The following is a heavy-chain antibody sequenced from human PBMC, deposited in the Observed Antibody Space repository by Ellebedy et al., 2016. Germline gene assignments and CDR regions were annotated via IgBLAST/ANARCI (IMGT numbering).Heavy chain of an antibody. Sequence: GESLKISXAASGFTFISSTMHWVRQAPGKGLEWVSSISSSSGYIYYADSLKGRFTISRDNTKNSLYLQMNSLRAEDTAIYYCARSQYKIGWYLDYWGQGILVTVSS. CDR1: GFTFISST. J-gene: IGHJ4*02. D-gene: IGHD6-19*01. CDR2: ISSSSGYI. V-gene: IGHV3-21*01. CDR3: ARSQYKIGWYLDY.